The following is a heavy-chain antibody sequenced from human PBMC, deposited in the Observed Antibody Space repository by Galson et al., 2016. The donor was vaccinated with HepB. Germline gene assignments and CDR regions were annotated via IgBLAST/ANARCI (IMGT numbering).Heavy chain of an antibody. CDR1: GFTFSRYS. V-gene: IGHV3-21*01. CDR2: ISSISTYI. J-gene: IGHJ1*01. Sequence: SLRLSCAGSGFTFSRYSINWVRQAPGKGLEWVSSISSISTYIDYADSVKGRFTIFRDNTNNLVFLQMNDLRVDDTALYYCVREYFWGQGTPVTVSS. D-gene: IGHD2/OR15-2a*01. CDR3: VREYF.